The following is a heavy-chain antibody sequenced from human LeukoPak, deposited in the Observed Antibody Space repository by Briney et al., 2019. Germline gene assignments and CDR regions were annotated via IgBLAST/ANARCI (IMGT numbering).Heavy chain of an antibody. V-gene: IGHV1-46*01. CDR3: ARDATYYDFWSGYSKSYYYYYMDV. Sequence: ASVKVSCKASGGTFSSYAISWVRQAPGQGLEWMGIINPSGGSTSYAQKFQGRVTMTRDMSTSTVYMELSSLRSEDTAVYYCARDATYYDFWSGYSKSYYYYYMDVWGKGTTVTVSS. CDR2: INPSGGST. D-gene: IGHD3-3*01. CDR1: GGTFSSYA. J-gene: IGHJ6*03.